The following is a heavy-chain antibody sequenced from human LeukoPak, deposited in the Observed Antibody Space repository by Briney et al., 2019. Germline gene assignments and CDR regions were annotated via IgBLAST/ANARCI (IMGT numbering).Heavy chain of an antibody. J-gene: IGHJ4*02. D-gene: IGHD5-18*01. Sequence: GASVKVSCKASGYTFTRYYMHWVRQTPGQGLEWMGIINPSGGSTSYAQKFQGRVTMTRDTSTSTVYMELSSLRSEDTAVYYCARDQTAMPFRSALPGVPDYWGQGTLVTVSS. CDR3: ARDQTAMPFRSALPGVPDY. V-gene: IGHV1-46*01. CDR2: INPSGGST. CDR1: GYTFTRYY.